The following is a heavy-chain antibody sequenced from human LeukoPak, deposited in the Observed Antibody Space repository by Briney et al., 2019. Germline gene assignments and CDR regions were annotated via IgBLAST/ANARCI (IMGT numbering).Heavy chain of an antibody. Sequence: ASVKVSCKASGYTFTSYDINWVRQATGQGLEWMGWMNPNSGNTGYAQKFQGRVTMTRNTSISTAYMELSSLRSEDTAVYYCARALAANTWIQLWSFFDYWGQGTLVTVSS. J-gene: IGHJ4*02. CDR2: MNPNSGNT. CDR3: ARALAANTWIQLWSFFDY. D-gene: IGHD5-18*01. V-gene: IGHV1-8*01. CDR1: GYTFTSYD.